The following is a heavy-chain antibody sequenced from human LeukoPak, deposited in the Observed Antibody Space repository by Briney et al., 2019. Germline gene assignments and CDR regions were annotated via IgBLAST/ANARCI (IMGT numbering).Heavy chain of an antibody. CDR3: ARASADYYGSGSTPFDY. CDR1: GGSISSYY. V-gene: IGHV4-59*01. J-gene: IGHJ4*02. Sequence: SETLSLTCTVSGGSISSYYWSWIRQPPGKGLEWIGYIYYSGSTNYNPSLESRVTISVDTSKNQFSLKLSSVTAADTAVYYCARASADYYGSGSTPFDYWGQGTLVTVSS. D-gene: IGHD3-10*01. CDR2: IYYSGST.